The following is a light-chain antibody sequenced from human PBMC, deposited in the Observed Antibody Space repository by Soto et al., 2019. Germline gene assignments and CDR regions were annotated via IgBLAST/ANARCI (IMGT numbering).Light chain of an antibody. V-gene: IGLV2-11*01. J-gene: IGLJ2*01. Sequence: QSVLTQPRSVSGSPGQSVTISCTGTSSDVGGYNYVSWYQQHPGKAPKLMIYDVSERPSGVPDRFSASKSDNTASLTISGLQAEDEADYYCCSFADNYTLVFGGGTKLTVL. CDR2: DVS. CDR3: CSFADNYTLV. CDR1: SSDVGGYNY.